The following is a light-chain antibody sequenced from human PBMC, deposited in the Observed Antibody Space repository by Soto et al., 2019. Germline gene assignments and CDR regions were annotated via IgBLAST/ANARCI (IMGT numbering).Light chain of an antibody. CDR2: VVG. CDR3: SSYAGSNNFVV. J-gene: IGLJ2*01. Sequence: QSALTQPPSASGSPGQSVTISCTGTSSDVGGYNYVSWYQQHPGKAPKLMIYVVGKRPSGVPDRFSGSKSGNTASLTVSGLQAEDEADYYCSSYAGSNNFVVFGGGTKVTVL. CDR1: SSDVGGYNY. V-gene: IGLV2-8*01.